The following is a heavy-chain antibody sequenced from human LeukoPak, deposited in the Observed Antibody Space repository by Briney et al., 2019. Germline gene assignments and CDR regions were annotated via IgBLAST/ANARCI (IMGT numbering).Heavy chain of an antibody. Sequence: PGGSLRLSCAASGFTFDDYAMHWDRQAPGKGLEWVSGISWNSGSIGYADSVKGRFTISRDNAKNSLYLQMNSLRAEDMALYYCAKDTISTVATGSFDYWGQGTLVTVSS. V-gene: IGHV3-9*03. CDR1: GFTFDDYA. CDR3: AKDTISTVATGSFDY. J-gene: IGHJ4*02. CDR2: ISWNSGSI. D-gene: IGHD4-17*01.